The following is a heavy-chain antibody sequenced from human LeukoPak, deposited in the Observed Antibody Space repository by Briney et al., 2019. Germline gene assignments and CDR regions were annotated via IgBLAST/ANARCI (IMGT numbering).Heavy chain of an antibody. D-gene: IGHD1-26*01. J-gene: IGHJ4*02. V-gene: IGHV3-20*04. CDR3: ARDPYGGGNYPPDY. CDR1: GFTFDAHG. Sequence: GGSLRLPCAASGFTFDAHGMSWVRQAPGKGLECVSGINWNGGSTDYADSVKGRFTISRDNAKNSLYLQMNSLRVEDTALYYCARDPYGGGNYPPDYWGQGILVTVSS. CDR2: INWNGGST.